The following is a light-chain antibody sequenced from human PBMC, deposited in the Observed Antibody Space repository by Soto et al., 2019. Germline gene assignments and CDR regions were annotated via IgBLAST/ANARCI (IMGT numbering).Light chain of an antibody. CDR2: DAY. CDR1: QSFRGL. CDR3: QQRHMWPIT. V-gene: IGKV3-11*01. J-gene: IGKJ5*01. Sequence: EVVLTQSPDTPSLSTGERATLXXXASQSFRGLLAWYQQKPGQAPRLLIYDAYNRATGIPPRFSGSGSGTDFTLTISSLEPEDSAVYYCQQRHMWPITFGQGTRLEIK.